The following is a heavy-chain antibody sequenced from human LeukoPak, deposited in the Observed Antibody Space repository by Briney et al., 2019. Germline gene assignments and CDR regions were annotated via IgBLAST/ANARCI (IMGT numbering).Heavy chain of an antibody. Sequence: SETLSLTCTVSGGSLSSSSYYWGWIRQPPGKGLEWIGSIYYSGSTYYNPSLKSRVTISVDTSKNQFSLKLSSVTAADTAVYYCARVYSSSSGRNIDYWGQGTLVTVSS. CDR1: GGSLSSSSYY. V-gene: IGHV4-39*07. CDR2: IYYSGST. D-gene: IGHD6-6*01. J-gene: IGHJ4*02. CDR3: ARVYSSSSGRNIDY.